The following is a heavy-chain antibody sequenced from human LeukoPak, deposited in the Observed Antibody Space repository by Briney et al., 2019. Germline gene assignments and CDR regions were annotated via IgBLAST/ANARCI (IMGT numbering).Heavy chain of an antibody. V-gene: IGHV4-4*02. CDR1: GDSISSSNW. Sequence: SETLSLTCAVSGDSISSSNWWGWVRQSPGKGLEWIGEIYHSGSTYYNPSLKSRVTIAVDKPKNQFSLKLSSVTAADTAVYYCARLGSGWLNYWGQGTLVTVS. D-gene: IGHD6-19*01. CDR2: IYHSGST. CDR3: ARLGSGWLNY. J-gene: IGHJ4*02.